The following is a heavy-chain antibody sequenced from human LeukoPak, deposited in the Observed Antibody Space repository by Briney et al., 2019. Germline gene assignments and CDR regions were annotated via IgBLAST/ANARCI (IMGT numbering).Heavy chain of an antibody. CDR3: ARERFLEWLALDY. V-gene: IGHV1-18*01. CDR1: GGTFSSYA. Sequence: ASVKVSCKASGGTFSSYAISWVRQAPGQGLEWMGWISAYNGNTNYAQKLQGRVTMTTDTSTSTAYMELRSLRSDDTAVYYCARERFLEWLALDYWGQGTLVTVSS. D-gene: IGHD3-3*01. J-gene: IGHJ4*02. CDR2: ISAYNGNT.